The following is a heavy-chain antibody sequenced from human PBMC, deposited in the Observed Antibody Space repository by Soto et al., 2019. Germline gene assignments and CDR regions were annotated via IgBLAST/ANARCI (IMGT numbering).Heavy chain of an antibody. CDR1: GFTFRNYG. CDR3: AKDRGYGDSPHFGY. Sequence: EVQLLESGGGLVQPGGSLRLSCTASGFTFRNYGMSWVRQAPGKGLEWVSSMRGGGETTHYAETVKGRFSISRDNSKNTLFLQMSSLRAEDTAVYYCAKDRGYGDSPHFGYWGQGTLVTVSS. CDR2: MRGGGETT. V-gene: IGHV3-23*01. J-gene: IGHJ4*02. D-gene: IGHD4-17*01.